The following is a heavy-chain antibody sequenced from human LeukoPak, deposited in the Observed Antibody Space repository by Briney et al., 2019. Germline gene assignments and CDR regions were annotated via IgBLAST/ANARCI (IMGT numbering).Heavy chain of an antibody. J-gene: IGHJ5*02. CDR2: FSSGSSPI. Sequence: GGSLRLSCTVSGFTITSWSMNWVRQAPGKGLEWLPYFSSGSSPIYYADSVKGRFTISRDDAKNLVYLQMNSLRAEDTAVYYCTYLRTPYYNDKWLDPWGQGALVTVSS. CDR3: TYLRTPYYNDKWLDP. CDR1: GFTITSWS. D-gene: IGHD3/OR15-3a*01. V-gene: IGHV3-48*04.